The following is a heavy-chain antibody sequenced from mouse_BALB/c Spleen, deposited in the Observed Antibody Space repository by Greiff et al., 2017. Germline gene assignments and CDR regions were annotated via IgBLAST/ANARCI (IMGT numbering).Heavy chain of an antibody. CDR1: GYTFTSYW. CDR3: ARRVTTVVADYFDY. CDR2: IDPSDSYT. D-gene: IGHD1-1*01. J-gene: IGHJ2*01. Sequence: QVQLQQPGAELVKPGASVKLSCKASGYTFTSYWMPWVKQRPGQGLEWIGEIDPSDSYTNYNQKFKGKATLTVDKSSSTAYMQLSSLTSEDSAVYYCARRVTTVVADYFDYWGQGTTLTGSS. V-gene: IGHV1-69*02.